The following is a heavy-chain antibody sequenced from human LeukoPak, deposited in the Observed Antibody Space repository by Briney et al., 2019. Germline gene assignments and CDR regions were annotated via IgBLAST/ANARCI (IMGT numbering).Heavy chain of an antibody. V-gene: IGHV3-23*01. Sequence: GGSLRLSCAASGFTFSSYAMSWVRQAPGKGLEWVSAISGSGGSTYYADSVKGRFTISRDNSKNTLYLQMNSLRAEDTALHHCARGGDGYKGGAFDIWGQGTMVTVSS. D-gene: IGHD5-24*01. CDR2: ISGSGGST. CDR1: GFTFSSYA. J-gene: IGHJ3*02. CDR3: ARGGDGYKGGAFDI.